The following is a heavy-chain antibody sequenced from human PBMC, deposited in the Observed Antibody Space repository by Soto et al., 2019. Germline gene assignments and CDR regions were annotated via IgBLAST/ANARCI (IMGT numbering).Heavy chain of an antibody. D-gene: IGHD3-10*01. CDR1: GCSCNNYI. Sequence: LRRSCSARGCSCNNYIKHCVRQAPGKGLDWVAAISSDGSSTYYAESLKGRFTISRDNSKSTMYLQMDSLRPEDTAVYYCTQDRYRTPARLYYHALDVCGQGTTVTVSS. J-gene: IGHJ6*02. CDR3: TQDRYRTPARLYYHALDV. CDR2: ISSDGSST. V-gene: IGHV3-30*04.